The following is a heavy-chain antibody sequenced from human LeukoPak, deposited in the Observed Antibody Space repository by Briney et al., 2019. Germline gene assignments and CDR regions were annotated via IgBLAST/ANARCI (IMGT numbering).Heavy chain of an antibody. CDR2: INPNSGGT. D-gene: IGHD6-19*01. Sequence: ASVKVSCKASGYTFTGYYMHWVRQAPGQGLEWMGWINPNSGGTNYAQKFQGRVPMTRDTSVSTAYMELSRLRSDDTAVYYCARVAVAAAFDYWGQGTLVTVSS. CDR1: GYTFTGYY. J-gene: IGHJ4*02. CDR3: ARVAVAAAFDY. V-gene: IGHV1-2*02.